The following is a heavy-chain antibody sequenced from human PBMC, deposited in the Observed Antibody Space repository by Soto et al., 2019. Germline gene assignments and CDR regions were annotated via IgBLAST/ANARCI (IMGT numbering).Heavy chain of an antibody. V-gene: IGHV3-7*01. Sequence: EVQLVESGGGLVQPGGSVRLSCAASGFTFTNSWMNWVRQAPGKGLEWVANIKKDGSEEYYVDSVKGRFTISRDNPTNSLFLQMNSLRAEDTAVYYCAKGAGATAGIIDYWGQGSLVTVSS. CDR3: AKGAGATAGIIDY. J-gene: IGHJ4*02. CDR2: IKKDGSEE. CDR1: GFTFTNSW. D-gene: IGHD6-13*01.